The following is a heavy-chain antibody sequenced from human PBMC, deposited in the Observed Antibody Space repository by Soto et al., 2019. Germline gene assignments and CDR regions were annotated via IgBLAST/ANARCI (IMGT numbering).Heavy chain of an antibody. Sequence: SETLSLTCTVSGGSISSGGYYWSWIRQHPGKGLEWIGYIYYSGGTYYNPSLKSRVTISVDTSKNQLSLKLSSVTAADTAVYYCARGEDYYYYMDVWGKGTTVTVSS. CDR2: IYYSGGT. J-gene: IGHJ6*03. CDR1: GGSISSGGYY. V-gene: IGHV4-31*03. CDR3: ARGEDYYYYMDV.